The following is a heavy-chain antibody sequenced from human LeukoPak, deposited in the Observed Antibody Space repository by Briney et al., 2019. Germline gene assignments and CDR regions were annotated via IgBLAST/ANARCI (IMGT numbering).Heavy chain of an antibody. CDR1: GGSFSGYY. CDR2: INHSGST. D-gene: IGHD3-3*01. CDR3: ARGDYDFWSGYPNWFDP. J-gene: IGHJ5*02. Sequence: SETLSLTCAVCGGSFSGYYWSWIRQPPGKGLEWIGEINHSGSTNYNPSLKSRVTISVDTSKNQFSLKLSSVTAADTAVYYCARGDYDFWSGYPNWFDPWGQGTLVTVSS. V-gene: IGHV4-34*01.